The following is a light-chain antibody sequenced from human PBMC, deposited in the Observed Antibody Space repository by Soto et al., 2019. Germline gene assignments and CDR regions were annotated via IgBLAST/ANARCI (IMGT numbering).Light chain of an antibody. CDR3: AAWDDSLRVL. J-gene: IGLJ2*01. V-gene: IGLV1-44*01. CDR1: TSNIESHT. CDR2: SND. Sequence: QSVLTQPPSASGTAGQRVTISCSGSTSNIESHTVNWYQQLPGTAPKLLIYSNDQRPSGVPDRFSGSKSGTSASLAISRLQSEDEADYYCAAWDDSLRVLFGGGTKLTVL.